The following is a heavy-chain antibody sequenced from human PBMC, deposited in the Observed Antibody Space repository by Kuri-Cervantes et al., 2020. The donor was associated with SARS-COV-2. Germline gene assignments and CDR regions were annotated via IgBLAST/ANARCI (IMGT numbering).Heavy chain of an antibody. V-gene: IGHV3-30*04. D-gene: IGHD6-13*01. CDR1: GFTFSSYA. CDR2: ISYDGSDK. CDR3: ARDSPSAAAEYYYYYYIDV. J-gene: IGHJ6*03. Sequence: GGSLRLSCAASGFTFSSYAMHWVRQAPGKGLEWVAVISYDGSDKYYADSVKGRFTISRDNSKNTLYLQMNSLRDEDTAVYYCARDSPSAAAEYYYYYYIDVWGKGTTVTVSS.